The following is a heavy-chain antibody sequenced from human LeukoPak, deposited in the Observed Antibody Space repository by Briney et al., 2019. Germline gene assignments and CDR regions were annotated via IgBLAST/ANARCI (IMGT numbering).Heavy chain of an antibody. CDR3: ARDNWLDPLYGMDV. D-gene: IGHD1-20*01. Sequence: SETLSLTCTVSGGSISSYYWSWIRQPAGKGLEWIGRIYTSGSTNYNPSLKSRVTMSVDTPKNQFSLKLSSVTAADTAVYYCARDNWLDPLYGMDVWGQGTTVTVSS. J-gene: IGHJ6*02. CDR1: GGSISSYY. V-gene: IGHV4-4*07. CDR2: IYTSGST.